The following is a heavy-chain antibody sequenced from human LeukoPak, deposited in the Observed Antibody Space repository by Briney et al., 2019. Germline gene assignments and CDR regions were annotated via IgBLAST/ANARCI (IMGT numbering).Heavy chain of an antibody. CDR1: GGSISSHY. CDR3: VRLQPNTGEWAFDI. D-gene: IGHD1-1*01. V-gene: IGHV4-59*11. CDR2: ISNSGGT. J-gene: IGHJ3*02. Sequence: NPSATLSLTCTVSGGSISSHYWSWIRQPPGKGLEWIGYISNSGGTNYNPSLQSRVTISVDRSKNQLSLKLTSVTAADTAVYHCVRLQPNTGEWAFDIWGQGTMVSVSS.